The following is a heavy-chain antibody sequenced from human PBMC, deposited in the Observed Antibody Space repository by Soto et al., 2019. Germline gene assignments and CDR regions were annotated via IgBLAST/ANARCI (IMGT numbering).Heavy chain of an antibody. J-gene: IGHJ4*02. CDR1: GFTFSSYA. CDR3: ARVLGQWVVRPPPDY. CDR2: ISYDGSNK. Sequence: QVQLVESGGGVVQPGRSLRLSCAASGFTFSSYAMHWVRQAPGKGLEWVAVISYDGSNKYYADSVKGRFTISRDNSKNTLYVQRNSLRAEDTAVYYCARVLGQWVVRPPPDYWGQGTLVTVSS. D-gene: IGHD6-19*01. V-gene: IGHV3-30-3*01.